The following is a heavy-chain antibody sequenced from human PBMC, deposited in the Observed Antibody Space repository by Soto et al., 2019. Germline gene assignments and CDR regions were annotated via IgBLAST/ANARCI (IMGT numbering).Heavy chain of an antibody. CDR1: GFTFSSYA. CDR3: ARDLSWGSNWYYYMDV. D-gene: IGHD7-27*01. J-gene: IGHJ6*03. V-gene: IGHV3-48*01. Sequence: GGSLSLSCAASGFTFSSYAMSWVRQAPGKGLEWVSYISSSSTVIDYADSVKGRFTVSRDNARNSLYLQMNSLRAEDTAVYYCARDLSWGSNWYYYMDVWGKGTTVTVSS. CDR2: ISSSSTVI.